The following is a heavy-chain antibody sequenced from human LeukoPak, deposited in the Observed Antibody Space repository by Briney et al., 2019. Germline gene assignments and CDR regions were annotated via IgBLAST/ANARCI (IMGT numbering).Heavy chain of an antibody. CDR1: GXTFSSYW. Sequence: TGGSLRLSCAASGXTFSSYWMHWVRQAPGKGLVWVSLIKSDGSVTSYADSVKGRFTISRDNAQNTLYLQMNSLRAEDTAVYYCAKGTPYVSHTEADYWGQGTLVTVSS. CDR2: IKSDGSVT. J-gene: IGHJ4*02. V-gene: IGHV3-74*01. D-gene: IGHD4-23*01. CDR3: AKGTPYVSHTEADY.